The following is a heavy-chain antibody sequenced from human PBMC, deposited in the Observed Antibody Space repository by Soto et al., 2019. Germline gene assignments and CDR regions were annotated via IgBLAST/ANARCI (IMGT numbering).Heavy chain of an antibody. CDR1: GYTFTSYG. CDR2: ISAYNGNT. Sequence: QVQLVQSGAEVKKPGASVKVSCKASGYTFTSYGISWVRQAPGQGLEWMGWISAYNGNTNYAQKLQGRVTMTTDTSTSTAYMELRSLRSDDTVVYYCARSYDILTGYYPNYFDYWGQGTLVTVSS. J-gene: IGHJ4*02. CDR3: ARSYDILTGYYPNYFDY. D-gene: IGHD3-9*01. V-gene: IGHV1-18*01.